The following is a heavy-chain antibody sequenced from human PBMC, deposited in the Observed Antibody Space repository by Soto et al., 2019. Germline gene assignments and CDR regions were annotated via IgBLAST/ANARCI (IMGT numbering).Heavy chain of an antibody. Sequence: PSETLSLTCSVSGASISSYYWSWIRQPPGKGLEWIGYISYSGSPNYNPSLKSRVIISIDTSKNQFSLKLNSVTAADTAVYYCARGYGDYRLDYWGQGTLVTVSS. CDR2: ISYSGSP. CDR1: GASISSYY. V-gene: IGHV4-59*01. J-gene: IGHJ4*02. D-gene: IGHD4-17*01. CDR3: ARGYGDYRLDY.